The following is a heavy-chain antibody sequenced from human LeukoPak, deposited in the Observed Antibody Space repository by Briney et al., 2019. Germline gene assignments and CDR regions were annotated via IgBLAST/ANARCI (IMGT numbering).Heavy chain of an antibody. J-gene: IGHJ6*02. CDR1: GGSISSGGYY. V-gene: IGHV4-31*03. CDR3: ARDTYYDSSGSRWYYGMDV. D-gene: IGHD3-22*01. CDR2: IYYSGST. Sequence: SQTLSLTCTVSGGSISSGGYYWSWIRQHPGKGLEWIGYIYYSGSTYYNPSLKSRVTISVDTSKNQFSLKLSSVTAADTAVYYCARDTYYDSSGSRWYYGMDVWGQGTTVTVSS.